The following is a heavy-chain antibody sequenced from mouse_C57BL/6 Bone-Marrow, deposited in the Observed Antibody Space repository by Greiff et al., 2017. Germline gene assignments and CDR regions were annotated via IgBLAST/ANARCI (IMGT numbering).Heavy chain of an antibody. J-gene: IGHJ2*01. CDR3: ARWRTSDY. CDR2: IYPRSGNT. CDR1: GYTFTSYG. V-gene: IGHV1-81*01. Sequence: QVQLQQSGAELARPGASVKLSCKASGYTFTSYGISWVKQRPGQGLAWIGEIYPRSGNTYYNEKFKGKATLTADKSSSTAYMELRSLTSEDSAVYFCARWRTSDYWGQGTTLTVSS.